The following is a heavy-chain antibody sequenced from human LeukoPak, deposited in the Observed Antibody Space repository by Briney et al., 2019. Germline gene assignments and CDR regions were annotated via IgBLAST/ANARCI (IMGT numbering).Heavy chain of an antibody. V-gene: IGHV4-59*01. CDR3: ARRHYDSSGSMDV. D-gene: IGHD3-22*01. J-gene: IGHJ6*02. CDR1: GGSFSSYY. Sequence: SETLSLTCAVYGGSFSSYYWSWIRQPPGKGLEWIGYIYYSGSTNYNPSLKSRVTISVDTSKNQFSLKLSSVTAADTAVYYCARRHYDSSGSMDVWGQGTTVTVSS. CDR2: IYYSGST.